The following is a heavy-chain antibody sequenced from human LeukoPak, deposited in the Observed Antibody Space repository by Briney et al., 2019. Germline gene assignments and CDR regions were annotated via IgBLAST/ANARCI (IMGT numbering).Heavy chain of an antibody. CDR1: GFTFSSYE. D-gene: IGHD6-6*01. Sequence: QTGGSLRLSCAASGFTFSSYEINWVRQAPGKGLEWVSYISSSGSTIYYADSVKGRFTISRDNAKNSLYLQMNSLRAEDTAVYYCAKVRVEYSSSDYFDYWGQGTLVTVSS. CDR2: ISSSGSTI. V-gene: IGHV3-48*03. CDR3: AKVRVEYSSSDYFDY. J-gene: IGHJ4*02.